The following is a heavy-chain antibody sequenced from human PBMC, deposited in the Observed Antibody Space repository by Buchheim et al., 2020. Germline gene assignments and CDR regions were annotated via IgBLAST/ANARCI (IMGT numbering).Heavy chain of an antibody. Sequence: EVQLVESGGGVVQPGGSLRLSCLVSGFTVNTKFMGWVRQAPGKGLEWVSVMYSGGTTYYSDSVKGRFTISRDDSKNTVYLQMNSLRVEDTAVYYCARDTDFYDSGHFGWFDPWGQGTL. CDR3: ARDTDFYDSGHFGWFDP. V-gene: IGHV3-66*01. D-gene: IGHD2/OR15-2a*01. J-gene: IGHJ5*02. CDR1: GFTVNTKF. CDR2: MYSGGTT.